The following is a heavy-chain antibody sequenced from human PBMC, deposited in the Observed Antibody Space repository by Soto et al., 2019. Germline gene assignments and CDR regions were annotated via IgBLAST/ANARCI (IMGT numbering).Heavy chain of an antibody. CDR3: ARNFFTDSSVYAAEPVEEYYYYGMDV. Sequence: QVQLVQSGAEVKKPGSSVKVSCKASGGTFSSYAISWVRQAPGQGLEWMGGIIPIFGTANYAQKFQGRVTITADESTSTAYRELSSLRSEDTAVYYGARNFFTDSSVYAAEPVEEYYYYGMDVWGQGTTVTVSS. CDR1: GGTFSSYA. D-gene: IGHD3-22*01. J-gene: IGHJ6*02. CDR2: IIPIFGTA. V-gene: IGHV1-69*01.